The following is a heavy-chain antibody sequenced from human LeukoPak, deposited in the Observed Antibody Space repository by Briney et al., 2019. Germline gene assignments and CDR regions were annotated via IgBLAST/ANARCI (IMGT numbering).Heavy chain of an antibody. CDR2: ISGSGDST. Sequence: GGSLRLSCAASGFTFSNSGMNWVRQAPGKGLEWVSTISGSGDSTYYADSVKGRFTISRDNSKNTLYLQMNSLRAEDTAVYYCAKVQLRIDYWGQGTLVTVSS. D-gene: IGHD1-1*01. J-gene: IGHJ4*02. V-gene: IGHV3-23*01. CDR3: AKVQLRIDY. CDR1: GFTFSNSG.